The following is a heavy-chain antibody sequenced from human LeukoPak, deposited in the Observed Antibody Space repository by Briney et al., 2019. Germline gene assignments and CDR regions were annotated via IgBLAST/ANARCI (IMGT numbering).Heavy chain of an antibody. CDR2: IYYSGST. CDR3: ARGPYCSGGSCYSRPFDY. Sequence: PSETLSLTCTVSGGSISSYYWSWIRQPPGKGLEWIGYIYYSGSTNYNPSLKSRVTISVDTSKNQFSLKLSSVTAADTAVYYCARGPYCSGGSCYSRPFDYWGQGTLVTVSS. CDR1: GGSISSYY. D-gene: IGHD2-15*01. V-gene: IGHV4-59*01. J-gene: IGHJ4*02.